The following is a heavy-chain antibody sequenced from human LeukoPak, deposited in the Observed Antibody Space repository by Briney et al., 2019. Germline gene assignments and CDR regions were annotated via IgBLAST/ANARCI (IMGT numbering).Heavy chain of an antibody. D-gene: IGHD4/OR15-4a*01. CDR1: GFTVSSNS. J-gene: IGHJ4*02. Sequence: GGSLRLSCTVSGFTVSSNSMSWVRQAPGKGLEWVSFIYSDNTHYSDSVKGRFTISRDNSKNTLYLQMNSLRAEDTAVYYCARRAGAYSHPYDYWGQGSLVAVSS. CDR3: ARRAGAYSHPYDY. CDR2: IYSDNT. V-gene: IGHV3-53*01.